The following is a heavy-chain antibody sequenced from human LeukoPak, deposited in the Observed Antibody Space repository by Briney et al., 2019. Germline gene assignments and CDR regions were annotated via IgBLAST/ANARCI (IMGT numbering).Heavy chain of an antibody. J-gene: IGHJ5*02. CDR2: IIPIFGTA. D-gene: IGHD2-2*01. V-gene: IGHV1-69*05. CDR3: ARGGYCSSTSCYWEPNWFDP. CDR1: GDTFSSYA. Sequence: EASVKLFCKSSGDTFSSYAIRWVRQAPGQGLEGMGGIIPIFGTANYAEKFQGRVTITTDESTSTAYMELSSLRSEDTAVYYCARGGYCSSTSCYWEPNWFDPWGQGTLVTVSS.